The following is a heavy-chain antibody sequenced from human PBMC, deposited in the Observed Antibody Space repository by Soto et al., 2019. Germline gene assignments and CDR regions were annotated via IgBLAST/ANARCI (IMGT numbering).Heavy chain of an antibody. J-gene: IGHJ4*02. V-gene: IGHV3-21*01. CDR3: ARESEDLTSNFDY. CDR1: GFTFSRYS. CDR2: ISSTTNYI. Sequence: GGSLRLSCAASGFTFSRYSMNWVRQAPGKGLEWVSSISSTTNYIYYADSMKGRFTVSRDNAKNAVYLDMNSLSAEDTAVYYCARESEDLTSNFDYWGQGTLVTVSS.